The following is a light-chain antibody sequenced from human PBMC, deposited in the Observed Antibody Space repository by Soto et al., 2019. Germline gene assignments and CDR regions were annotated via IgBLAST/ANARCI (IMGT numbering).Light chain of an antibody. Sequence: QSALTQPASVSGSPGQSITIPCTGTNSDVGGYNYVSWYQHHPGKAPKLMTYEGLNRPSGVSSRFSGSKSGSTASLTISGLQAEDEADYYCSSYTTANTLYVFGTGTKLTDL. CDR2: EGL. J-gene: IGLJ1*01. CDR3: SSYTTANTLYV. CDR1: NSDVGGYNY. V-gene: IGLV2-14*01.